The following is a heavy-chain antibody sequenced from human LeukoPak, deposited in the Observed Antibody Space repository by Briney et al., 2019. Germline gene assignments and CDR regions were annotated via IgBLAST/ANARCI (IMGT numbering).Heavy chain of an antibody. V-gene: IGHV4-59*01. Sequence: SETLSLTCTVSGGSISSYYWSWIRQPPGKGLEWIGYIYYSGSTNYNPSLKSRVTISVDTSKNQFSLKLSSVNAADTAVYYCARVVFGGIPYFDYGGRGTLVTVSS. D-gene: IGHD1-14*01. CDR2: IYYSGST. J-gene: IGHJ4*02. CDR1: GGSISSYY. CDR3: ARVVFGGIPYFDY.